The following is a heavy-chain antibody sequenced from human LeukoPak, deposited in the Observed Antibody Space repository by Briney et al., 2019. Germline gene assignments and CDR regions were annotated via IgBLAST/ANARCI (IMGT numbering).Heavy chain of an antibody. CDR2: IKQDDSEK. D-gene: IGHD6-6*01. Sequence: GGSLRLSCATSGFTFENYWMHWVRQAPGKGLKWVANIKQDDSEKYYVDSVRGRFTISRDNAKNSLYLQMNSLEVEDTAVYYCARGSSFGSYWGQGTLVTVSS. V-gene: IGHV3-7*01. CDR3: ARGSSFGSY. CDR1: GFTFENYW. J-gene: IGHJ4*02.